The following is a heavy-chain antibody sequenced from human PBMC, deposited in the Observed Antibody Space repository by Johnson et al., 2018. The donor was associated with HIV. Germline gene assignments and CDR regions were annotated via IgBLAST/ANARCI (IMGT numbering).Heavy chain of an antibody. J-gene: IGHJ3*02. CDR3: ARVEWELGAFDI. D-gene: IGHD1-26*01. V-gene: IGHV3-30*03. CDR1: GFTVSSNY. Sequence: QVQLVESGGGLVQPGGSLRLSCAASGFTVSSNYMSWVRQAPGKGLEWVAVISYDGSNKYYADSVKGRFTISRDNSQNTLYLQMNGLRSEDTAVYYCARVEWELGAFDIWGQGTMVTVSS. CDR2: ISYDGSNK.